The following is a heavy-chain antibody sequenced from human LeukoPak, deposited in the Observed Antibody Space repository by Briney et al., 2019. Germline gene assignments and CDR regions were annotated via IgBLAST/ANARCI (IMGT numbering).Heavy chain of an antibody. D-gene: IGHD4-17*01. Sequence: SVKVSCKASGGTFSSYAISWVRQAPGQGLEWMGRIIPILGIANYAQKFQGRVTITADKSTSTAYMELSSLRSEDTAVYYCARDRAYGDYVINYWGQGTLGTVSS. CDR1: GGTFSSYA. CDR2: IIPILGIA. V-gene: IGHV1-69*04. CDR3: ARDRAYGDYVINY. J-gene: IGHJ4*02.